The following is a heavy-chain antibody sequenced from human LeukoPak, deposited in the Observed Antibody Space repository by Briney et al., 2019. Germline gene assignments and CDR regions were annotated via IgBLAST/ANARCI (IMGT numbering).Heavy chain of an antibody. D-gene: IGHD4-17*01. J-gene: IGHJ4*02. CDR2: ISGSGGST. V-gene: IGHV3-23*01. Sequence: GGSLRLSCVASGFTFSSYAMSWVRQAPGEGLEWVSVISGSGGSTYYADSVKGRFTISRDNSKNTLYLQMNSLRAEDTAVYYCAKVWEAGDYVPLDYWGQGTLVTVSS. CDR1: GFTFSSYA. CDR3: AKVWEAGDYVPLDY.